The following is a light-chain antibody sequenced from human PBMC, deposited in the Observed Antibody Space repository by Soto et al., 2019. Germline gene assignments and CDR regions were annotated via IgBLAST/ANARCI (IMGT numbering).Light chain of an antibody. CDR2: EVS. CDR1: SSDTAGYNY. CDR3: SSYTTSKTPIYV. J-gene: IGLJ1*01. Sequence: QSVLTQPASVSGSPGQSITISCTGTSSDTAGYNYVSWYQQHPGKAPKLMIYEVSNRPSGVSNRFSGSQSGNKASLTISVLQAEDEDNYYCSSYTTSKTPIYVFGIGTKLTV. V-gene: IGLV2-14*01.